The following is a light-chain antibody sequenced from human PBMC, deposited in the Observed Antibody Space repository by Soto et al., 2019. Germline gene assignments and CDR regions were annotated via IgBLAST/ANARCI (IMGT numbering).Light chain of an antibody. CDR2: DVS. J-gene: IGKJ4*01. CDR3: QHHSNWLLT. V-gene: IGKV3-11*01. Sequence: PGERATLSCRASQSVNNYLAWYQQKPGQAPRLLIYDVSNRATGIPARFSGSGSGTDFTLTISSLEPEDFAVYYCQHHSNWLLTFGGGTKVDIK. CDR1: QSVNNY.